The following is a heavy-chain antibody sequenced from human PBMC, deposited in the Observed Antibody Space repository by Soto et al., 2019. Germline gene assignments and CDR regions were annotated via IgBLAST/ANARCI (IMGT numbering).Heavy chain of an antibody. J-gene: IGHJ4*02. CDR3: ASLRSGWGIDY. CDR1: GGSISSGGYS. D-gene: IGHD6-19*01. V-gene: IGHV4-30-2*01. CDR2: IYHSGST. Sequence: QLQLQESGSGLVKPSQTLSLTCAVSGGSISSGGYSWSWIRQPPGKGLEWIGYIYHSGSTSYNPSLKXRXTXSXXRSKNQFSLKLSSVTAADTAVYYCASLRSGWGIDYWGQGTLVTVSS.